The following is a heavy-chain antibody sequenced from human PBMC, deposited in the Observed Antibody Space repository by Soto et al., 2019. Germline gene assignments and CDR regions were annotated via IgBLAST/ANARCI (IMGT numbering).Heavy chain of an antibody. Sequence: QVQLQESGPGLVKPSQTLSLTCTVSGGSISSGDYYWSWIRQPPGKGLEWIGYIYYSGSTYYNPSLKSRVTISEDPPKTRFPLKLSSVTAADTAVYYCAVHVGSEVDSFDYWAQGTLVTVSS. CDR3: AVHVGSEVDSFDY. CDR2: IYYSGST. CDR1: GGSISSGDYY. D-gene: IGHD2-15*01. J-gene: IGHJ4*02. V-gene: IGHV4-30-4*01.